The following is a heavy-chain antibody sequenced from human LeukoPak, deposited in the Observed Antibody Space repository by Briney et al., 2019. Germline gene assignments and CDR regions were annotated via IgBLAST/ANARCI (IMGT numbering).Heavy chain of an antibody. D-gene: IGHD2-15*01. J-gene: IGHJ5*02. V-gene: IGHV3-30-3*01. Sequence: PGRSLRLSCAASGFTVSSYAMHWVSQAQGKGLEWVAVISYDGSNKYYADSVKGRFTISRDNSKYTLYLQMNSLRAEDTAVYYCARDQLNCSRGSCRNWFDPWGQGTLVTVSS. CDR2: ISYDGSNK. CDR1: GFTVSSYA. CDR3: ARDQLNCSRGSCRNWFDP.